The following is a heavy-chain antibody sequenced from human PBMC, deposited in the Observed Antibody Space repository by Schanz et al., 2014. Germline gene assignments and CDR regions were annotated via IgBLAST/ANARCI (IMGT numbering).Heavy chain of an antibody. V-gene: IGHV1-2*06. CDR2: INPNSGGT. D-gene: IGHD3-22*01. J-gene: IGHJ6*02. CDR1: GYTFTGYY. CDR3: ARSLVVITTWPYYYYGMDV. Sequence: QVQLVQSGAEVKKPGASVKVSCKASGYTFTGYYMHWVRQAPGQGLEWMGRINPNSGGTNYAQKFQGRVTMTRDTSISTAYMELSRLRSDDTAVYYCARSLVVITTWPYYYYGMDVWGQGTTVTVSS.